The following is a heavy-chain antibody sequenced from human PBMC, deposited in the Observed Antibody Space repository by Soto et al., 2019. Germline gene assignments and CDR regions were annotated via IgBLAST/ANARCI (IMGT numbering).Heavy chain of an antibody. CDR2: FDPEDGET. V-gene: IGHV1-24*01. Sequence: QVQLVQSGAEVKKPGASVKVSCKVSGYTLTELSMHWVRQAPGKGLEWMGGFDPEDGETIYAQKFQGRVTMTEDTAKDTAYRERSSLISEDTAVYYCATDRVTFGGVSVRLGWGNFDYWGQGTLVTVSS. J-gene: IGHJ4*02. CDR3: ATDRVTFGGVSVRLGWGNFDY. CDR1: GYTLTELS. D-gene: IGHD3-16*02.